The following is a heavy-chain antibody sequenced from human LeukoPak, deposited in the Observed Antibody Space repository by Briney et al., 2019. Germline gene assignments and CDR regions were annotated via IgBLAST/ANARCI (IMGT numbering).Heavy chain of an antibody. CDR2: IDYSGST. CDR3: ARVGRPAAMGGYGMDV. V-gene: IGHV4-31*03. CDR1: GGSISSGGYY. J-gene: IGHJ6*04. D-gene: IGHD2-2*01. Sequence: SGTLSLTCTVSGGSISSGGYYWSWIRQHPGKGLEWLGYIDYSGSTYYNPSLKSRVTISVDTSKNHSSLKLSSVTAADTAVYYCARVGRPAAMGGYGMDVWGKGTTVTVSS.